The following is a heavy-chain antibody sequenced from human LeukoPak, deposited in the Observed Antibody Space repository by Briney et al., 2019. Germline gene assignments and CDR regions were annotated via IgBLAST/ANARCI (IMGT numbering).Heavy chain of an antibody. Sequence: GGSLRLSCAASGFTFSSYAMTWVRQAPGKGLEWVSAINGGGGSTYYADSVKGRFTISRDNSKNTLYLQMNSLRAEDTAVYYCASREVGRNFDYWGQGTLVTVSS. CDR1: GFTFSSYA. J-gene: IGHJ4*02. V-gene: IGHV3-23*01. CDR3: ASREVGRNFDY. CDR2: INGGGGST. D-gene: IGHD1-26*01.